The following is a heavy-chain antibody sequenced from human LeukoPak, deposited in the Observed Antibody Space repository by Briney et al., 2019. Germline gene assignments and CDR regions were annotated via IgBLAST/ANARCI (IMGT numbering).Heavy chain of an antibody. Sequence: SGTLSLTCSVSGGSIINYYWSWIRQPAGKGLEWIGRIYTSGSTDYNPSLKSRVTMSVDTSKNQISLKLSSVTAADTAVYYCARGPPPDFDYWGQGTLVTVST. V-gene: IGHV4-4*07. J-gene: IGHJ4*02. CDR1: GGSIINYY. CDR3: ARGPPPDFDY. CDR2: IYTSGST.